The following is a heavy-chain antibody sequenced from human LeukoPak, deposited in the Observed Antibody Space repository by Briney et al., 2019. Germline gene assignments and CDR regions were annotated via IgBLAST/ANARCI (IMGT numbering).Heavy chain of an antibody. CDR1: GYTFTSYG. CDR2: INPNSGGT. J-gene: IGHJ4*02. D-gene: IGHD2/OR15-2a*01. Sequence: GASVKVSCKASGYTFTSYGISWVRQAPGQGLEWMGWINPNSGGTNYAQKFQGRVTMTRDTSISTAYMELSRLRSDDTAVYYCARAHPLYYFDYWGQGTLVTVSS. CDR3: ARAHPLYYFDY. V-gene: IGHV1-2*02.